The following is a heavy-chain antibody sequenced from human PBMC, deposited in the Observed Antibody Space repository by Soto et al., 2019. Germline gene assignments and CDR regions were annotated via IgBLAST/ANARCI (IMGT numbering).Heavy chain of an antibody. Sequence: SVKVSCKASGGTFSSYTMRWVRQAPGQGLEWMGRIIPILGIANYAQKFKGRVTITADKSTSTAYMELSSLRSEDTAVYYCASGYDTNAFDIWGQGTMVTVSS. V-gene: IGHV1-69*02. CDR2: IIPILGIA. CDR3: ASGYDTNAFDI. J-gene: IGHJ3*02. CDR1: GGTFSSYT. D-gene: IGHD5-12*01.